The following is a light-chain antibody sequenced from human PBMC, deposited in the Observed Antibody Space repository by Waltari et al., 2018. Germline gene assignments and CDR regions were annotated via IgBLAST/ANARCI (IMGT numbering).Light chain of an antibody. CDR3: QAWDSGTAV. V-gene: IGLV3-1*01. CDR2: QDT. J-gene: IGLJ2*01. Sequence: SYELTQPPSVSVSPGQTASITSSGDKLGNKYACWYQQKPGQSPVLVIYQDTKRPSGIPERFSGSNSGNTATLTISGTQAMDEADYYCQAWDSGTAVFGGGTKLTVL. CDR1: KLGNKY.